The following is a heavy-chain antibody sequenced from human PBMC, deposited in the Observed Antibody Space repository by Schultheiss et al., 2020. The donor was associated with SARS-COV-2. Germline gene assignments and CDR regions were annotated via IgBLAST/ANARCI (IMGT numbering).Heavy chain of an antibody. Sequence: SETLSLTCTVSGGSVSSGSYYWSWIRQPPGKGLEWIGYIYYSGSTNYNPSLKSRVTMSVDTSKNQFSLKLSSVTAADTAVYYCARVDGRISYYDFWSGYWPRANWFDPWGQGTLVTVSS. D-gene: IGHD3-3*01. J-gene: IGHJ5*02. CDR3: ARVDGRISYYDFWSGYWPRANWFDP. CDR2: IYYSGST. CDR1: GGSVSSGSYY. V-gene: IGHV4-61*01.